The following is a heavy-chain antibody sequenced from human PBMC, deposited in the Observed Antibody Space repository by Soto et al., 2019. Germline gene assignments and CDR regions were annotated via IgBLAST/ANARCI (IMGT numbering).Heavy chain of an antibody. D-gene: IGHD6-13*01. V-gene: IGHV3-23*01. CDR1: GFTFSTYA. Sequence: EVQLLESGGGLVQPGGSLRLSCAASGFTFSTYAMSWVRQAPGKGLEWVSHITTGGATYYADSVRGRFTISRDNSKNTLDLQMSSLRAEVTSVYYCSRSWYGNDYWGQGILVTVSS. J-gene: IGHJ4*02. CDR3: SRSWYGNDY. CDR2: ITTGGAT.